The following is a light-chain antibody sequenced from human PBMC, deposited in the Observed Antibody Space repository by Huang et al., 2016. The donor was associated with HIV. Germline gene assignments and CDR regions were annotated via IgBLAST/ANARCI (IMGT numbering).Light chain of an antibody. CDR2: AAS. J-gene: IGKJ3*01. CDR3: QQYNDFRST. Sequence: ETVMTQSPVTLVVSPGDRASLSCRSSQIGSSHLAWYQQKPGQAPRLLIYAASTRATGVPARFSGSGAGTEFTLTISTLQSEDSAVYYCQQYNDFRSTFGPGTRVEIK. CDR1: QIGSSH. V-gene: IGKV3-15*01.